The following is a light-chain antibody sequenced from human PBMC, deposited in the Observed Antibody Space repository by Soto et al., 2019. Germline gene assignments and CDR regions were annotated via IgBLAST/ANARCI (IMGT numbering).Light chain of an antibody. CDR2: DDS. CDR3: QSYDSSLSGVYV. J-gene: IGLJ1*01. V-gene: IGLV1-40*01. CDR1: RSNIGAAYG. Sequence: QSVLTQPPSVSAAPGQRVTISCTGGRSNIGAAYGVHWYQHLPGTAPKLLIHDDSNRPSGVPDRFSGSKSGTSASLDITGLQAEDEADYYCQSYDSSLSGVYVFGTGTKVTVL.